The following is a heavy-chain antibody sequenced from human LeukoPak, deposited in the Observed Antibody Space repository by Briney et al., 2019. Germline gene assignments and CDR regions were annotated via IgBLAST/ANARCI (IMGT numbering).Heavy chain of an antibody. CDR2: IFSDDTT. D-gene: IGHD2-15*01. CDR1: GSTVSSNY. V-gene: IGHV3-66*01. CDR3: ARDPRVDHSGMDV. J-gene: IGHJ6*02. Sequence: GGSLRLSCAASGSTVSSNYMNWVRQAPGKGLEWISTIFSDDTTYYAGSVKGRFIISRDNSKNTLYLQVSSLRVEDTAVYYCARDPRVDHSGMDVWGQGTTVTVSS.